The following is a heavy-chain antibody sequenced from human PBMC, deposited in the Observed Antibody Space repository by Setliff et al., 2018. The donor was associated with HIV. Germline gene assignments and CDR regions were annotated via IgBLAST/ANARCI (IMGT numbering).Heavy chain of an antibody. Sequence: SVKVSCKASGDTFSSYAISWVRQAPGQGLEWMGGIIPVLGLSYYAQNFQGRVTITADESKSTAYMELSSLRSEDTAVYYCAREKESYDYVWGSYRQYDYWGQGTLVTVSS. CDR2: IIPVLGLS. CDR1: GDTFSSYA. CDR3: AREKESYDYVWGSYRQYDY. V-gene: IGHV1-69*10. D-gene: IGHD3-16*02. J-gene: IGHJ4*02.